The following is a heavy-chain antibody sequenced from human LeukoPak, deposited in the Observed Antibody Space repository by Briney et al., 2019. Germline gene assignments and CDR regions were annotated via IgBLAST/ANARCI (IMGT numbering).Heavy chain of an antibody. J-gene: IGHJ2*01. CDR1: GYTFTGYY. CDR2: INPNSGGT. V-gene: IGHV1-2*02. CDR3: ARDRYGDYGDWYFDL. Sequence: GASVKVSCKASGYTFTGYYMHWVRQAPGQGLEWMGWINPNSGGTNYAQKFQGGVTMTRDTSISTAYMELSRLRSDDTAVYYCARDRYGDYGDWYFDLWGRGTLVTVSS. D-gene: IGHD4-17*01.